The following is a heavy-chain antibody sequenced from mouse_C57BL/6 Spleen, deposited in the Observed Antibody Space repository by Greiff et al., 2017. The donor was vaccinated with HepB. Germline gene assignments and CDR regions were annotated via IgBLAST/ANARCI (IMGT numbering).Heavy chain of an antibody. J-gene: IGHJ4*01. CDR3: ARKNYGSSYAYAMDY. CDR1: GFSLTSYG. D-gene: IGHD1-1*01. V-gene: IGHV2-2*01. Sequence: VQLQQSGPGLVQPSQSLSITCTVSGFSLTSYGVHWVRQSPGKGLEWLGVIWSGGSTDYNAAFISRLSISKDNSKSQVFFKMNSLQADDTAIYYCARKNYGSSYAYAMDYWGQGTSVTVSS. CDR2: IWSGGST.